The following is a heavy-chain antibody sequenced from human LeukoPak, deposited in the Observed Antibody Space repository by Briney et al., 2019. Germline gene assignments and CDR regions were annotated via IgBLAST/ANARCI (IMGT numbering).Heavy chain of an antibody. CDR1: GFTFSSYG. V-gene: IGHV3-30*18. Sequence: GGSLRLSCAASGFTFSSYGMHWVRQAPGKGLGWVAVISYDGSNKYYADSVKGRFTISRDNSKNTLYLQMNSLRAEDTAVYYCAKLIAVAGTDYWGQGTLVTVSS. CDR3: AKLIAVAGTDY. J-gene: IGHJ4*02. CDR2: ISYDGSNK. D-gene: IGHD6-19*01.